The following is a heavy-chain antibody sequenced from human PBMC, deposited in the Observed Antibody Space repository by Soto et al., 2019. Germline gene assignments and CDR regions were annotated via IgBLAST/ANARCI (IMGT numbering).Heavy chain of an antibody. D-gene: IGHD2-2*01. CDR2: IYYSGST. CDR1: GGSISSSSYY. V-gene: IGHV4-39*01. CDR3: ARHVADIVLVPAALDY. Sequence: SETLSLTCTVSGGSISSSSYYWGWIRQPPGKGLEWIGSIYYSGSTYYNPSLKSRVTISVDTSKNQFSLKLSSVTAADTAVYYCARHVADIVLVPAALDYWGQGTLVTVSS. J-gene: IGHJ4*02.